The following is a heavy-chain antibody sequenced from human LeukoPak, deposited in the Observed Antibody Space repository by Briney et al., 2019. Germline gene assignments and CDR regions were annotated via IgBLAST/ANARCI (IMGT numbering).Heavy chain of an antibody. V-gene: IGHV3-21*01. Sequence: GGSLRLSCAASGFTFSIYAMSWVRQAPGRGLEWVSSISSSSSYIYYADSVKGRFTISRDNAKNSLYLQMNSLRAEDTAVYYCARGPKSGYYYMDVWGKGTTVTVSS. CDR1: GFTFSIYA. J-gene: IGHJ6*03. CDR3: ARGPKSGYYYMDV. CDR2: ISSSSSYI.